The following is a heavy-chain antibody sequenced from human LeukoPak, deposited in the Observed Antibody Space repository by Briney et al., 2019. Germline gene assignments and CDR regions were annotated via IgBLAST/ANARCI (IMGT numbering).Heavy chain of an antibody. D-gene: IGHD5-24*01. J-gene: IGHJ4*02. CDR2: ISYDGSNK. CDR3: VRDRAGGYNSVDY. CDR1: GFTFSSYW. Sequence: WGSLRLSGAAPGFTFSSYWMSWVRQAPGKGLEWVAVISYDGSNKYYADSVKGRFTISRDNSKNTLYLQMNSLRAEDTAVYYCVRDRAGGYNSVDYWGQGTLVTVSS. V-gene: IGHV3-30*03.